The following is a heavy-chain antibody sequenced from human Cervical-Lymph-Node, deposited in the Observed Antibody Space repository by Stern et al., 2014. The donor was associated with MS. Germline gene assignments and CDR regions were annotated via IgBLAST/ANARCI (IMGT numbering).Heavy chain of an antibody. J-gene: IGHJ4*02. CDR1: GFTFSDHY. Sequence: VHLVESGGALVKPGGSLRLSCVASGFTFSDHYMRWIRQAPGKGLVWFAYISSSGRSVNYADSVKGRFTISRDNAKDSLYLQMNSLRAEDTAVYYCSRDPRLTDYWGQGTLVSVSS. CDR2: ISSSGRSV. CDR3: SRDPRLTDY. D-gene: IGHD2-21*01. V-gene: IGHV3-11*01.